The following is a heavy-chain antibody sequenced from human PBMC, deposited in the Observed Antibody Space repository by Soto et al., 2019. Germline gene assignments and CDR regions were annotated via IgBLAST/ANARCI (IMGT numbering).Heavy chain of an antibody. V-gene: IGHV4-61*01. CDR1: GGSVRSGSYY. Sequence: QVQLQDSGPGLVKPSETLSLTCTVSGGSVRSGSYYWSWIRQPPGKGLEWSGYIYYSGTTNYNPSRKSRVTMSVDTSKNQFSLKLGSVTAADTAMYYCARDSYCSALSNSCYYHYYGMDVWGQGTTVTVSS. CDR2: IYYSGTT. D-gene: IGHD2-15*01. J-gene: IGHJ6*02. CDR3: ARDSYCSALSNSCYYHYYGMDV.